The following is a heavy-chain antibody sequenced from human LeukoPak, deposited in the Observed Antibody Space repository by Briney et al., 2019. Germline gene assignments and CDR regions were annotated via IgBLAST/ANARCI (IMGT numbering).Heavy chain of an antibody. J-gene: IGHJ5*02. D-gene: IGHD3-10*01. CDR3: ARRITMVRGVISQSNWFDP. CDR2: INPNSGGT. V-gene: IGHV1-2*02. Sequence: ASVKVSCKASGYTFTGYYMHWVRQAAGQGLEWMGWINPNSGGTNYAQKFQGRVTMTRDTSISTAYMELSRLRSDDTAVYYCARRITMVRGVISQSNWFDPSGQGTLVTVSS. CDR1: GYTFTGYY.